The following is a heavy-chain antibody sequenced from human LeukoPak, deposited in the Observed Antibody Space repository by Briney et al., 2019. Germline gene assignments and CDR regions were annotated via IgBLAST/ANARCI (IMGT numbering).Heavy chain of an antibody. CDR1: GYTFTGYY. V-gene: IGHV1-18*04. CDR2: ISAYNGNT. CDR3: ARAWGCSGGSCYTNWFDP. Sequence: ASVKVSCKASGYTFTGYYMHWVRQAPGQGLEWMGWISAYNGNTNYAQKLQGRVTMTTDTSTSTAYMELRSLRSDYTAVYYCARAWGCSGGSCYTNWFDPWGQGTLVTVSS. J-gene: IGHJ5*02. D-gene: IGHD2-15*01.